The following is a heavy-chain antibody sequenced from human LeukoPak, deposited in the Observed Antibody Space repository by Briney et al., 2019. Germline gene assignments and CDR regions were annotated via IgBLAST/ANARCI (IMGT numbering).Heavy chain of an antibody. CDR3: ARSPYYYDSSGYYEFDY. J-gene: IGHJ4*02. Sequence: SETLSLTCTVSGGSISSYYWSWIRQPAGKELEWIGRIYTSGSTNYNPSLKSRVTMSVDTSKNQFSLKLSSVTAADTAVYYCARSPYYYDSSGYYEFDYWGQGTLVTVSS. CDR1: GGSISSYY. V-gene: IGHV4-4*07. D-gene: IGHD3-22*01. CDR2: IYTSGST.